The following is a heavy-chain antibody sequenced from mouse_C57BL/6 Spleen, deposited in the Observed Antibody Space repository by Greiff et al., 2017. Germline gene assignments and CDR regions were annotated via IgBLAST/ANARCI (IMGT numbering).Heavy chain of an antibody. Sequence: VHVKQSVAALVRPGASVKLSCTASGFNIKNTYMHWVKQRPDPGLEWIGRIDPANGNTKYAPKFQGKATITADPSSNTAYLQLSSLTSEDTAIYYCSRDYGSSYDWYFDVWGTGTTVTVSS. J-gene: IGHJ1*03. CDR1: GFNIKNTY. D-gene: IGHD1-1*01. CDR2: IDPANGNT. CDR3: SRDYGSSYDWYFDV. V-gene: IGHV14-3*01.